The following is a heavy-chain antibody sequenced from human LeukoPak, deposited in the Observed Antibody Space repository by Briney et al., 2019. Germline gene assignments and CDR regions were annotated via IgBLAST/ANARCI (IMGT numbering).Heavy chain of an antibody. Sequence: SETLSLTCAVSGGSISSSNWWSWVRQPPGKGLEWIGEIYHSGSTNYNPSLKSRVTISVDTSKNQFSLKLSSATAADTAVYYCARGIEKQQLEEYFYDYWGQGILVTVSS. V-gene: IGHV4-4*02. CDR2: IYHSGST. D-gene: IGHD6-13*01. CDR1: GGSISSSNW. CDR3: ARGIEKQQLEEYFYDY. J-gene: IGHJ4*02.